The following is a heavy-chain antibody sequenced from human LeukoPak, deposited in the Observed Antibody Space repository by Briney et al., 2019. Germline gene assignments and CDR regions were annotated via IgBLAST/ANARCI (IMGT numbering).Heavy chain of an antibody. CDR2: LSYTGKT. CDR1: GASVSSSH. CDR3: SEGNFEPFDH. V-gene: IGHV4-59*02. J-gene: IGHJ4*02. D-gene: IGHD1-1*01. Sequence: SETLSLTCFVSGASVSSSHWYWIRQFPGKGLEWIGCLSYTGKTDYNPSLTSRVTISVDTSKNQVSLKLRSVTAADTAVYYCSEGNFEPFDHWGQGTLVTVSS.